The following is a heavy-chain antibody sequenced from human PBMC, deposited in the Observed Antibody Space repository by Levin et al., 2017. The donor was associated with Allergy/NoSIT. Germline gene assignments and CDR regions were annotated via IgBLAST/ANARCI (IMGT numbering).Heavy chain of an antibody. CDR3: AKVGWEWLQSNYYFDY. J-gene: IGHJ4*02. CDR2: ISYDGSNK. V-gene: IGHV3-30*18. CDR1: GFTFSTYG. D-gene: IGHD5-24*01. Sequence: GGSLRLSCAASGFTFSTYGMHWVRQAPGKGLEWVAVISYDGSNKYFADSVKGRFTISRDNSKNTLYLQMNSLRAEDTAVYYCAKVGWEWLQSNYYFDYWGQGALVTVSS.